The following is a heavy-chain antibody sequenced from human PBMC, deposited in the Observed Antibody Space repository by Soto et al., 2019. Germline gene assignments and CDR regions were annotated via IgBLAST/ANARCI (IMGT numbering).Heavy chain of an antibody. D-gene: IGHD6-13*01. CDR3: ARGDSSSFLYYYDGMDV. J-gene: IGHJ6*02. CDR1: GFTFSDYY. Sequence: PGGSLRLSCAASGFTFSDYYMSWIRQAPGKGLEWVSYISSSSSYTNYADSVKGRFTISRDNAKNSLYLQMNSLRAEDTAVYYCARGDSSSFLYYYDGMDVWGQGTTVTVSS. CDR2: ISSSSSYT. V-gene: IGHV3-11*06.